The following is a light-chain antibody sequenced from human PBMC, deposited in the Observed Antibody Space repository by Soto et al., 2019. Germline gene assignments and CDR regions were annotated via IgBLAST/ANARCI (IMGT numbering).Light chain of an antibody. J-gene: IGLJ3*02. CDR3: SSHTSSSTVV. Sequence: QSALTQPASVSGSPGQSITISCTGTSSDVGGYNYVCWYQQYPGKAPKLMIYEVSNRPSGVSNRISGSKSGNTASLTISGLQAEDEADYYCSSHTSSSTVVFGGGTKLTVL. V-gene: IGLV2-14*01. CDR2: EVS. CDR1: SSDVGGYNY.